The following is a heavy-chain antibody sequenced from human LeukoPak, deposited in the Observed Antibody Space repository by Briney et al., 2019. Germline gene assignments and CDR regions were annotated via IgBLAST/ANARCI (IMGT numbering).Heavy chain of an antibody. J-gene: IGHJ3*02. CDR1: GGPISSTTYY. V-gene: IGHV4-39*01. CDR2: IYYSGST. D-gene: IGHD3/OR15-3a*01. Sequence: LSETLSLTCTVSGGPISSTTYYWAWVRQPPGKGLEWIGCIYYSGSTYYIPSLKSRVTISLHTSKNQFSLKLSSVTAADTAVYYCARHRRHFDFSTGYYAGPFDIWGHGTIVSVSS. CDR3: ARHRRHFDFSTGYYAGPFDI.